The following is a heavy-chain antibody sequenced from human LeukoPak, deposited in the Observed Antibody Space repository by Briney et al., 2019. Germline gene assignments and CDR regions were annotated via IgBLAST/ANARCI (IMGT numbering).Heavy chain of an antibody. CDR3: ARELGYGMDV. CDR2: IWYDGSHK. D-gene: IGHD7-27*01. Sequence: GRSLRLSCAASGFTFSDYGIHWVRQAPGKGLEWVADIWYDGSHKYYADSVMGRFTISRDNSRDTLHLQMNSLRAEDTAVYYCARELGYGMDVWSQGTTVTVSS. V-gene: IGHV3-33*01. J-gene: IGHJ6*02. CDR1: GFTFSDYG.